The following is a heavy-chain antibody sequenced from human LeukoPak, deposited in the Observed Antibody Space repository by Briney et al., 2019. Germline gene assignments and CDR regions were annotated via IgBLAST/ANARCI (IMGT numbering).Heavy chain of an antibody. V-gene: IGHV3-23*01. CDR1: GFTFSSYG. J-gene: IGHJ4*02. CDR3: ASQDGYNPSENY. D-gene: IGHD5-24*01. CDR2: ISGSGGST. Sequence: GGSLRLSCAASGFTFSSYGMSWVRQAPGKGLEWVSAISGSGGSTYYADSVKGRFTISRDNSKNTLYLQMNSLRAEDTAVYYCASQDGYNPSENYWGQGTLVTVSS.